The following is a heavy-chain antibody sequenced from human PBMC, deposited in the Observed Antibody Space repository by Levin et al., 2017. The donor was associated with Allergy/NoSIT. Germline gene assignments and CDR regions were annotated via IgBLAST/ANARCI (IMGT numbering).Heavy chain of an antibody. CDR3: ARIDYSTYSHDY. CDR1: GGSISSYY. D-gene: IGHD4-11*01. Sequence: SETLSLTCTVSGGSISSYYWAWIRQPPGKGLEWIGYIYYSGGTDYNPSLKSRLTISVDTSKNQFSLKLSSVTAADTAVYYCARIDYSTYSHDYWGQGTLVTVSS. V-gene: IGHV4-59*01. J-gene: IGHJ4*02. CDR2: IYYSGGT.